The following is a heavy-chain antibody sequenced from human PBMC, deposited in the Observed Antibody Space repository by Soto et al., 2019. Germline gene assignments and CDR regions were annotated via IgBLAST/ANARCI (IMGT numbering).Heavy chain of an antibody. J-gene: IGHJ2*01. D-gene: IGHD3-9*01. CDR2: INDRGSI. Sequence: QVQLQQWGAGPLRPLETLSLTCGVSGGSFSGYYWAWIRQSPGKGLEGIGEINDRGSINYNPSLKIRVSISVDTSKNHYSLNPRSVTAADTAIYYCARESHDILTGPPWVWYFDLWGRGTLVTVSS. V-gene: IGHV4-34*01. CDR1: GGSFSGYY. CDR3: ARESHDILTGPPWVWYFDL.